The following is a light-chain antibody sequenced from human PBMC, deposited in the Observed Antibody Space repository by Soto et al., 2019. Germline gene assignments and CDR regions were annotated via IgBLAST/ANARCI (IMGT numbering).Light chain of an antibody. CDR1: QSVSSSY. Sequence: EIVLTQSPGTLSLSPGERATLSCRASQSVSSSYLAWYQQKPGPAPRLLIYGASSRATGIPDRFSGSGSGTDFTLTISRLEPEDFAVYYCQQYGSSPAFGQGTKVDI. CDR2: GAS. J-gene: IGKJ1*01. CDR3: QQYGSSPA. V-gene: IGKV3-20*01.